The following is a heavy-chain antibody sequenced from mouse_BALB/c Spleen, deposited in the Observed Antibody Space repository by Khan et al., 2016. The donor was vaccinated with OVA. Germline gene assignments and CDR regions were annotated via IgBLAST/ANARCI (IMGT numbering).Heavy chain of an antibody. Sequence: IQLVQSGPELVKPGASVKMSCKASGYTFISYVMYWVKQKPGQGLEWIGYINPYNDGTKYNEKFKGKATLTSDKSSSTAYMELSSLTSEDSAVYYCARYGSSPYDAMDYWGQGTSVTVSS. J-gene: IGHJ4*01. V-gene: IGHV1S136*01. CDR2: INPYNDGT. D-gene: IGHD1-1*01. CDR1: GYTFISYV. CDR3: ARYGSSPYDAMDY.